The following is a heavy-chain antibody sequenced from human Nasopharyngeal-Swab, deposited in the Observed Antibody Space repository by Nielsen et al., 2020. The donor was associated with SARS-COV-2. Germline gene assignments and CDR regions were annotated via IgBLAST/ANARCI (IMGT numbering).Heavy chain of an antibody. V-gene: IGHV1-69*13. J-gene: IGHJ6*02. CDR1: GGSFGNYA. CDR2: ITPMLGSG. Sequence: SVKVSCKASGGSFGNYAINWVRQAPGQGLQWMGGITPMLGSGNYAQNFQDRVTITADDSTNTVYMELSSLRSEDTALYYCARAKYSSPDNYYYYDMDVWGQGTTVTVSS. D-gene: IGHD6-13*01. CDR3: ARAKYSSPDNYYYYDMDV.